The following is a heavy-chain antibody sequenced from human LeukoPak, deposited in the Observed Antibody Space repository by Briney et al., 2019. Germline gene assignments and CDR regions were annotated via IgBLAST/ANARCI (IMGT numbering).Heavy chain of an antibody. CDR1: GGSISSSYYY. J-gene: IGHJ3*02. D-gene: IGHD1-26*01. V-gene: IGHV4-39*07. Sequence: PSETLSLTCTVSGGSISSSYYYWGWLRQPPGKGLEWIGTMYNSGSTDYNPSLESRVTISVDTSKNQFSLKLSSVTAADTAVYYCARGEEVGAKGFDIWGQGTMVTVSS. CDR2: MYNSGST. CDR3: ARGEEVGAKGFDI.